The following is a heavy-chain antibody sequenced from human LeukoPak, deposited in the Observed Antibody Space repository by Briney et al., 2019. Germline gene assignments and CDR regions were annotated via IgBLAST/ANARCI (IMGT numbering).Heavy chain of an antibody. D-gene: IGHD2-2*01. CDR2: ISSSSSYI. CDR1: GFTLSSYS. CDR3: ARGCSSTSCKPL. Sequence: GGSLRLSCAASGFTLSSYSMNWVRQAPGKGLEWVSSISSSSSYIYYADSVKGRFTISRDNAKNSLYLQMNSLRAEDTAVYYCARGCSSTSCKPLWGQGTMVTVSS. J-gene: IGHJ3*01. V-gene: IGHV3-21*01.